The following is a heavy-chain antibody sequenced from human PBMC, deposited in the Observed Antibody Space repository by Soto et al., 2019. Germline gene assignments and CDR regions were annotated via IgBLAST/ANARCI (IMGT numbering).Heavy chain of an antibody. CDR2: IKQDGSEK. Sequence: PGGSLRLSCAASGFTFSTYWMNWVRQAPGKGLEWVANIKQDGSEKYYVDSVKGRFAISRDNAKDSLFLQMNNLRADDTAVYYCVRDWSTFWGMDVWGQGTTVTVSS. J-gene: IGHJ6*02. CDR1: GFTFSTYW. CDR3: VRDWSTFWGMDV. V-gene: IGHV3-7*01.